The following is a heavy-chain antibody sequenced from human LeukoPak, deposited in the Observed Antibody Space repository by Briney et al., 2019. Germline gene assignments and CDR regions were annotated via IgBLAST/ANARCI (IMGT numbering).Heavy chain of an antibody. CDR2: INHSGST. D-gene: IGHD6-19*01. CDR1: GGSFSGYY. J-gene: IGHJ5*02. V-gene: IGHV4-34*01. Sequence: KSSETLSLTCAVYGGSFSGYYWSWIRQPPGKGLEWIGEINHSGSTNYNPSLKSRVTISVDTSKNQFSLKLSSVTAADTAVYYCARDAQWLTLYNWFDPWGQGTLVIVSS. CDR3: ARDAQWLTLYNWFDP.